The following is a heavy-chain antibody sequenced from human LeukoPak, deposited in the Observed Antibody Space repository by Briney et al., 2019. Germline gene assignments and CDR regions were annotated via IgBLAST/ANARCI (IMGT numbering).Heavy chain of an antibody. CDR2: IKEDGSEK. CDR1: XFTFSSYW. J-gene: IGHJ4*02. Sequence: GGSLRLSCAASXFTFSSYWMSWVRQAPGKGLEWVATIKEDGSEKYYVDSLKGRFTISRDNAKNSLYLQMNRLRDEDTAVYYCARDQGWLQFDYWGQGTLVTVSS. V-gene: IGHV3-7*05. D-gene: IGHD5-24*01. CDR3: ARDQGWLQFDY.